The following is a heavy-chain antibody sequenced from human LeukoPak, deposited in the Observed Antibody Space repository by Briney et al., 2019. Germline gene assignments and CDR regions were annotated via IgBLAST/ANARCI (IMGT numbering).Heavy chain of an antibody. CDR3: ARAPFSGWSHHLGY. J-gene: IGHJ4*02. CDR1: GYTLTELS. D-gene: IGHD6-19*01. V-gene: IGHV1-69*13. Sequence: SVKVSCKVSGYTLTELSMHWVRQAPGQGLEWMGGIIPIFGTANYAQKFQGRVTITADESTSTAYMELSSLRSEDTAVYYCARAPFSGWSHHLGYWGQGTLVTVSS. CDR2: IIPIFGTA.